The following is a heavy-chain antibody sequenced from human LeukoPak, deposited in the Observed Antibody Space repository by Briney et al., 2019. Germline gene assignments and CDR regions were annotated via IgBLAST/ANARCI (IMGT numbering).Heavy chain of an antibody. V-gene: IGHV3-30-3*01. CDR2: ISYDGSNK. CDR1: GFTFSSYA. J-gene: IGHJ6*03. Sequence: GGSLRLSCAASGFTFSSYAMHWVRQAPGKGLEWVAVISYDGSNKYYADSVRGRLTISRDNSKNTLYLQMNSLRAEDTAVYYCARGLYPRVGAPGYYMDVWGKGTTVTVSS. CDR3: ARGLYPRVGAPGYYMDV. D-gene: IGHD1-26*01.